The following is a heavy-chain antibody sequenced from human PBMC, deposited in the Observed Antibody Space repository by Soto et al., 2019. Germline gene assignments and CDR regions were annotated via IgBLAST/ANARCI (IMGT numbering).Heavy chain of an antibody. D-gene: IGHD3-22*01. CDR2: INPNSGGT. CDR1: GYTFTGYY. J-gene: IGHJ4*02. Sequence: ASVKVSCKASGYTFTGYYMHWVRQAPGQGLEWMGWINPNSGGTNYAQKFQGRVTMTRDTSISTAYMELSGLRSDDTAVYYCASGPYDSSGYLYFDYWGQGTLVTVSS. CDR3: ASGPYDSSGYLYFDY. V-gene: IGHV1-2*02.